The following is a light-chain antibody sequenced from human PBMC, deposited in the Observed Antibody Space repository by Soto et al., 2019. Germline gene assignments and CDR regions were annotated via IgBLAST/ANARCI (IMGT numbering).Light chain of an antibody. V-gene: IGLV1-44*01. Sequence: QSVLPQPPSASGTPGQRVTISCSGSSSNIGSNPVNWYQQLPGTAPKLVIYSNNQRPSGVPDRFSGSKSGTSASLAISGLQSEDEADYYCAAWDVSLNGVVFGGGTKLTVL. CDR1: SSNIGSNP. CDR3: AAWDVSLNGVV. J-gene: IGLJ2*01. CDR2: SNN.